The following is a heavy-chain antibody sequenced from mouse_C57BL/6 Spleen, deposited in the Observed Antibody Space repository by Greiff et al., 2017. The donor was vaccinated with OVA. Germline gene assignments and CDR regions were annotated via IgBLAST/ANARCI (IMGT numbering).Heavy chain of an antibody. CDR1: GYTFTDYN. CDR2: INPNNGGT. CDR3: ANGNSYYFDY. J-gene: IGHJ2*01. D-gene: IGHD2-1*01. Sequence: EVKLMESGPELVKPGASVKMSCKASGYTFTDYNMHWVKQSHGKSLEWIGYINPNNGGTSYNQKFKGKATLTVNKSSSTAYMELRSLTSEDSAVYYCANGNSYYFDYWGQGTTLTVSS. V-gene: IGHV1-22*01.